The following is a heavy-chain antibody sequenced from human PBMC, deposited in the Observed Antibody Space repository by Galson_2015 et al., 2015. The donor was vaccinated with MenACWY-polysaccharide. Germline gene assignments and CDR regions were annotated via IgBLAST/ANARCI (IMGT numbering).Heavy chain of an antibody. V-gene: IGHV3-48*01. CDR1: GFTFSSSS. Sequence: SLRLSCAASGFTFSSSSVIWVRQAPGQGLEWVSYISYRGDTTYADSVRGRFTISRDNAANSLYLQMNSLRAEDTAVYYCARVRISGYYVADYWGQGTLVTVSS. CDR3: ARVRISGYYVADY. CDR2: ISYRGDTT. J-gene: IGHJ4*02. D-gene: IGHD3-22*01.